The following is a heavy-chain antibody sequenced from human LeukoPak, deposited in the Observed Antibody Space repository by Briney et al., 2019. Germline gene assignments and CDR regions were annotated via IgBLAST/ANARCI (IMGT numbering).Heavy chain of an antibody. Sequence: GRSPRLSCATSGFTFINYEMSWVRPTPGKGLEWVSYISSSGSSTYYADSVKGRFTISRDNAKSSLCLQMDSLRAGDTAVYYCAREDGSQLDYWGRGTLVTVSS. V-gene: IGHV3-48*03. J-gene: IGHJ4*02. CDR3: AREDGSQLDY. D-gene: IGHD1-26*01. CDR2: ISSSGSST. CDR1: GFTFINYE.